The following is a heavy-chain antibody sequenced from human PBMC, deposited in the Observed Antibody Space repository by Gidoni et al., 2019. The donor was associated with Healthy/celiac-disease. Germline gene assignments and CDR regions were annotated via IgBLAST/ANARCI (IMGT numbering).Heavy chain of an antibody. Sequence: QVQLVESGGGVVQPGRSLRLSCAASGFTFSSYGMHWVRQAPGKGLEWVAVIWYDGSNKYYADSVKGRFTISRDNSKNTLYLQMNSLRAEDTAVYYCARERRGPPYDYVWGSSLDYWGQGTLVTVSS. CDR3: ARERRGPPYDYVWGSSLDY. D-gene: IGHD3-16*01. V-gene: IGHV3-33*01. CDR1: GFTFSSYG. CDR2: IWYDGSNK. J-gene: IGHJ4*02.